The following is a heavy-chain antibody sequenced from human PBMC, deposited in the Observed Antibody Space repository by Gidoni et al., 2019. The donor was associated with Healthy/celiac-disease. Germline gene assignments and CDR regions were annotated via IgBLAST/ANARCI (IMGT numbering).Heavy chain of an antibody. Sequence: QVQLQESGPGLVKPSETLSLTCTVSGGSISSYYWSWIRQPPGKGLEWIGYIYYSGSTNYNPSLKSRVTISVDTSKNQFSLKLSSVTAADTAVYYCARHLGTIRGYSYGPRVRGAFDIWGQGTMVTVSS. CDR2: IYYSGST. CDR1: GGSISSYY. D-gene: IGHD5-18*01. CDR3: ARHLGTIRGYSYGPRVRGAFDI. J-gene: IGHJ3*02. V-gene: IGHV4-59*08.